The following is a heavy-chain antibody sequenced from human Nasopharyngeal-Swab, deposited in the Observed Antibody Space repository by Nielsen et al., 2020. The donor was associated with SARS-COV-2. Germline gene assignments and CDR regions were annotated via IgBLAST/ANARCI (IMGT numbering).Heavy chain of an antibody. CDR1: GFTFTSFT. D-gene: IGHD2-8*01. J-gene: IGHJ4*02. V-gene: IGHV3-48*04. CDR3: ARPLYVDGHHIDY. CDR2: IGSSGTIM. Sequence: GESLKISCAASGFTFTSFTMNWVRQAPGKGLEWLSYIGSSGTIMFYADSVKGRFTISRDNAKNALYLEMNSLRPEDTAVYYCARPLYVDGHHIDYWGQGTLVTVSS.